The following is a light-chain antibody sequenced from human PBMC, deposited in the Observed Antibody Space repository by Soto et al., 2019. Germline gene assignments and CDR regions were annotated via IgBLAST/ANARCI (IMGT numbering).Light chain of an antibody. CDR1: QSVSTN. Sequence: EIVMTQSPVTLSVSPGERATLSCRASQSVSTNLAGYQQKPGQPPRLLIYGASTRATGIPARFSDSGSGTEFTLTISSLVSEDLAVSCCQQYNEWPPGWTFGQGTKV. CDR3: QQYNEWPPGWT. J-gene: IGKJ1*01. V-gene: IGKV3-15*01. CDR2: GAS.